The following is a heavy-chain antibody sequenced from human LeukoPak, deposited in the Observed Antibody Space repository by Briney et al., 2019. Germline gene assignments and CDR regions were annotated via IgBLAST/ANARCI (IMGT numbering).Heavy chain of an antibody. CDR3: ARDQEGLDCSGGSCYFYYYGMDV. CDR2: ISSSSSYI. D-gene: IGHD2-15*01. Sequence: GGSLRLSCAASGFTFSSYSMNWVRQAPGKGLEWVSSISSSSSYIYYADSVKGRFTISRDNAKNSLYLQMNSLRAEDTAAYYCARDQEGLDCSGGSCYFYYYGMDVWGQGTTVTVSS. V-gene: IGHV3-21*01. CDR1: GFTFSSYS. J-gene: IGHJ6*02.